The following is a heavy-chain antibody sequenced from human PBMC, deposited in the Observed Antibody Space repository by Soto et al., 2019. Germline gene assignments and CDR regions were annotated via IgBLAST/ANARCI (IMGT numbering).Heavy chain of an antibody. CDR1: GGSFSGYY. J-gene: IGHJ6*02. Sequence: SETLSLTCAVYGGSFSGYYWSWIRQPPGKGLEWIGEINHSGSTNYNPSLKSRVTISVDTSKNQFSLKLSSVTAADTAVYYCARAGPRYYYYYYGMDVWGQGTTVTVSS. CDR2: INHSGST. V-gene: IGHV4-34*01. CDR3: ARAGPRYYYYYYGMDV.